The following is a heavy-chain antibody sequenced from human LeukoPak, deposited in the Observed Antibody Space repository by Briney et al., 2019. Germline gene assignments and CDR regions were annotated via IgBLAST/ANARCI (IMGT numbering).Heavy chain of an antibody. Sequence: PGGSLRLCCAASGFTFSSFWMSWVRQAPGKGLEWVANIKQDGSEEYYVDSVKGRFTISRDNAKNSLYLQMNSLRAEDTAVYCCARWEGNGYYFDYRGQGTLVTVSS. V-gene: IGHV3-7*01. D-gene: IGHD3-22*01. CDR3: ARWEGNGYYFDY. J-gene: IGHJ4*02. CDR2: IKQDGSEE. CDR1: GFTFSSFW.